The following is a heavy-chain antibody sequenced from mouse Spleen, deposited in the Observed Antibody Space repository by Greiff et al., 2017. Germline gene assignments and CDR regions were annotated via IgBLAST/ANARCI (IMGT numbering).Heavy chain of an antibody. Sequence: VQLKQSGPGLVKPSQSLSLTCSVTGYSFTSGYYWNWIRQFPGNKLEWMGYISYDGSNNYNPSLKNRISITRDTSKNQFFLKLNSVTTEDTATYYCAKIYYDYPYYAMDYWGQGTSVTVSS. CDR2: ISYDGSN. V-gene: IGHV3-6*01. CDR3: AKIYYDYPYYAMDY. D-gene: IGHD2-4*01. CDR1: GYSFTSGYY. J-gene: IGHJ4*01.